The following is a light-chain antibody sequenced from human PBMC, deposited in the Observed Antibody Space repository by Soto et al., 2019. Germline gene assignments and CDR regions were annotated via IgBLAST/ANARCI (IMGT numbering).Light chain of an antibody. V-gene: IGKV3-11*01. CDR3: QQRSNWPLLT. Sequence: IVLTPSPAPLSLSPGERATLSCRARPSVSNYLAWYQQKPGQAPRLLIYDASNRATGIPARFSGSGSGPDFTLTISSLEPEDLAVYYCQQRSNWPLLTFGGGTKVEI. CDR2: DAS. CDR1: PSVSNY. J-gene: IGKJ4*02.